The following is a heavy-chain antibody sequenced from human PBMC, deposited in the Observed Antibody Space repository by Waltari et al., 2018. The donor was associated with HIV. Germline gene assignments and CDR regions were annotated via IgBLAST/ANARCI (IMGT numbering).Heavy chain of an antibody. CDR3: AKDRSYDSSGYFDY. CDR1: GFIHSSFP. Sequence: EVQLLESGGDLQQPGGSLRLPCQASGFIHSSFPMSWVRPAPGRGLEWVSSINGGTTGTFYAYSVKGRFTISRDSSKNTLYLQMNSLRAEDTAVYYCAKDRSYDSSGYFDYWGEGTLVTVSS. J-gene: IGHJ4*02. CDR2: INGGTTGT. D-gene: IGHD3-22*01. V-gene: IGHV3-23*01.